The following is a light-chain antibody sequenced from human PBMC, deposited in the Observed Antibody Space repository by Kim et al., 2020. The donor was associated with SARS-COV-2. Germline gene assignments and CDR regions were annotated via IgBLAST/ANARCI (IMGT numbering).Light chain of an antibody. Sequence: ASVGGRVTITCRASQGIRNDVGWYQQKPGKAPKLLIYAISTLQSGVSSRFSGSGSGTDFTLTISSLQPEDSATYYCLQDDTYPWTFGQGTKVEIK. CDR1: QGIRND. CDR2: AIS. J-gene: IGKJ1*01. CDR3: LQDDTYPWT. V-gene: IGKV1-6*01.